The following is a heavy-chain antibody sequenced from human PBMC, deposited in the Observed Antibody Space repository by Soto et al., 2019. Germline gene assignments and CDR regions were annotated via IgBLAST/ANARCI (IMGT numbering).Heavy chain of an antibody. Sequence: PGGSLRLSCAASGFTFSSYWMTWVRQAPGKGLEWVANIKQDGSEKYYVDSVKGRFTISRDNAKNSLYLQMNSLRAEDSAVYYCGKAVGWAPVDHWGQGTLVTVSS. V-gene: IGHV3-7*01. CDR2: IKQDGSEK. CDR1: GFTFSSYW. D-gene: IGHD1-26*01. CDR3: GKAVGWAPVDH. J-gene: IGHJ4*02.